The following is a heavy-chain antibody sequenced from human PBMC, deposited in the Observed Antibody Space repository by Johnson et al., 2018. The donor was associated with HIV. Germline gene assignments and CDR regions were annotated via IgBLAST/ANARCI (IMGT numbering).Heavy chain of an antibody. CDR3: AKGGSAVAVAFDI. Sequence: QVRLVESGGGVVQPGGSLRLSCAASGFTFSSYGMHWVRQAPGKGLEWVAFIRYDGSNKYYADSVKGRFTISRDNSKNTLYLQMNSLRAEDTAVYYCAKGGSAVAVAFDIWGQGTMVTVSS. D-gene: IGHD6-19*01. J-gene: IGHJ3*02. V-gene: IGHV3-30*02. CDR2: IRYDGSNK. CDR1: GFTFSSYG.